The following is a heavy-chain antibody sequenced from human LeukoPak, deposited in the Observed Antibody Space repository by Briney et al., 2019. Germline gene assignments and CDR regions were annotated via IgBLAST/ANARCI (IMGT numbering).Heavy chain of an antibody. CDR3: AGKNEYSYGSVLDY. V-gene: IGHV3-21*01. J-gene: IGHJ4*02. CDR1: GFTFSSYS. Sequence: PGGSLRLSCAASGFTFSSYSMNWVRQAPGKGLEWVSSISSGSSYIYSADSVKGRFTISRDNAKNSLYLQMNSLRVEDTAVYCCAGKNEYSYGSVLDYWGQGTLVTVSS. D-gene: IGHD5-18*01. CDR2: ISSGSSYI.